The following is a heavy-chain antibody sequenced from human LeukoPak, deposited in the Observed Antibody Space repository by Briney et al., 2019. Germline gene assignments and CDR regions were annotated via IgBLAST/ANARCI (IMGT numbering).Heavy chain of an antibody. J-gene: IGHJ5*02. Sequence: SETLSLTCTVSGGSISSSSYYWSWIRQPPGKGLEWIGYIYYSGSTNYNPSLKSRVTISVDTSKNQFSLKLSSVTAADTAVYYCARGIAVAGTPNWFDPWGQGTLVTVSS. CDR2: IYYSGST. CDR3: ARGIAVAGTPNWFDP. CDR1: GGSISSSSYY. V-gene: IGHV4-61*01. D-gene: IGHD6-19*01.